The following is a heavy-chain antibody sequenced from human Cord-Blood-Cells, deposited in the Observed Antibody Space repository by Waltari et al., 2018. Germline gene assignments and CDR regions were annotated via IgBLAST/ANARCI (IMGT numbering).Heavy chain of an antibody. CDR3: AREGGITIFGVVITNDAFDI. D-gene: IGHD3-3*01. Sequence: QVQLVQSGAEVKKPGASVKVSCKASGYTFTSYDINWVRQAPGQGLEWRGWRNPNSGKTGYAQKFQGIFTITRNTSISTAYMGLSSLRSEDTAVYYCAREGGITIFGVVITNDAFDIWGQGTMVTVSS. CDR2: RNPNSGKT. CDR1: GYTFTSYD. J-gene: IGHJ3*02. V-gene: IGHV1-8*03.